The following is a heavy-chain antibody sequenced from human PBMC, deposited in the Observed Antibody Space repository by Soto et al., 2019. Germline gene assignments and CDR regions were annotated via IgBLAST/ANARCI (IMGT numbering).Heavy chain of an antibody. J-gene: IGHJ4*02. V-gene: IGHV1-3*01. CDR2: INAGNGNT. Sequence: ASVKVSCKASGYTFTSYAMHWVRQAPGQRLEWMGWINAGNGNTKYSQKFQGRVTITRDTSASTAHMELSSLRSEDTAVYYCARDDSGSYYHYWGQGTLVTVSS. CDR1: GYTFTSYA. CDR3: ARDDSGSYYHY. D-gene: IGHD1-26*01.